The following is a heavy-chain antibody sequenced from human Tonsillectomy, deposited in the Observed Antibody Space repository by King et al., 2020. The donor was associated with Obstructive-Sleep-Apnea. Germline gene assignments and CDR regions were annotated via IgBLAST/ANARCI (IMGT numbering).Heavy chain of an antibody. CDR3: ARGRGSYCLDY. Sequence: VQLVESGGGLVQPGGSLRLSCVASGFTFSNYWMNWVRQAPGKGLEWVANIKQDGSEKYYVDSVKGRFTILRDNAKNSLYLQVNTLGAEDTAVYYCARGRGSYCLDYWGQGTLVTVSS. J-gene: IGHJ4*02. D-gene: IGHD1-26*01. CDR2: IKQDGSEK. CDR1: GFTFSNYW. V-gene: IGHV3-7*01.